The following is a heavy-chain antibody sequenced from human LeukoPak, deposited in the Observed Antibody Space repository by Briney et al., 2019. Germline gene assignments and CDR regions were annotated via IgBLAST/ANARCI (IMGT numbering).Heavy chain of an antibody. CDR2: ISSSSSYI. Sequence: GGSLRLSCAASGFTFSSYSMNWVRQAPGKGLEWVSSISSSSSYIYCADSVKGRFTISRDNTKNSLYLQMNSLRAEDTAVYYCARDSGYGDYWFDPWGQGTLVTVSS. J-gene: IGHJ5*02. V-gene: IGHV3-21*01. CDR1: GFTFSSYS. CDR3: ARDSGYGDYWFDP. D-gene: IGHD4-17*01.